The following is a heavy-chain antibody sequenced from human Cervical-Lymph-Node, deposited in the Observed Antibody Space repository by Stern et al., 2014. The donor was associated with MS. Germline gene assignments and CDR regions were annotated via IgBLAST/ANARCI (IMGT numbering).Heavy chain of an antibody. CDR2: IIPTLGTV. D-gene: IGHD6-13*01. V-gene: IGHV1-69*19. Sequence: VQLVESGAEVKKPGSSVKVSCKTSGGTFTSYGITWVRQASGHGLEWMGGIIPTLGTVNYAQKFQDRITITADYSTNTVDMELTSLRSEDTAVYYCARINRDRSSWYDYWGQGTLVTVSS. J-gene: IGHJ4*02. CDR3: ARINRDRSSWYDY. CDR1: GGTFTSYG.